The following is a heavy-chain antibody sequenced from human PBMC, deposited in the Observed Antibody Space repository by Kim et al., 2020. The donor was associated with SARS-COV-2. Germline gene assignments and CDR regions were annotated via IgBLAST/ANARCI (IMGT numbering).Heavy chain of an antibody. J-gene: IGHJ5*02. Sequence: PSFQGQVTISADKSISTAYLQWSSLKASDTAMYYCARRGGGYDGGWFDPWGQGTLVTVSS. D-gene: IGHD5-12*01. CDR3: ARRGGGYDGGWFDP. V-gene: IGHV5-51*01.